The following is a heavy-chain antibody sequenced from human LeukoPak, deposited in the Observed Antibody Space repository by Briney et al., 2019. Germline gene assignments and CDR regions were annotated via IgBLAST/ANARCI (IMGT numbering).Heavy chain of an antibody. CDR3: ARGHSYSSSFDY. D-gene: IGHD6-13*01. J-gene: IGHJ4*02. CDR2: INPNSGGT. V-gene: IGHV1-2*04. Sequence: ASVKVSCKASGYTFTGYYMHWVRQAPGQGLEWMGWINPNSGGTNYAQKFQGWVTMTRDTSISTAYMEQSRLRSDDTAVYYCARGHSYSSSFDYWGQGTLVTVSS. CDR1: GYTFTGYY.